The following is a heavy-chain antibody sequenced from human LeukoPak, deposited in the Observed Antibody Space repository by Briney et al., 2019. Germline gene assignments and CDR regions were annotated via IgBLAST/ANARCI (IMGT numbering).Heavy chain of an antibody. CDR1: GFTFRNAW. V-gene: IGHV3-15*01. J-gene: IGHJ4*02. D-gene: IGHD3-10*01. Sequence: GGSLRLSCAASGFTFRNAWMSWVRQAPGKGLEWVGRIKRKNDLGTTDYAAPVKARFTISRDNAKNSLYLQMNSLRAEDTAVYYCARDKGGYGSGSSIDYWGQGTLVTVSS. CDR3: ARDKGGYGSGSSIDY. CDR2: IKRKNDLGTT.